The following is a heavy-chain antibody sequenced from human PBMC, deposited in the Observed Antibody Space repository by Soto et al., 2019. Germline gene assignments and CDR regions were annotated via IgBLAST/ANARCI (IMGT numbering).Heavy chain of an antibody. CDR2: IFPKFGTT. V-gene: IGHV1-69*13. CDR3: EAEMTFGKLSVV. Sequence: SVKVSCKASGGTCSNHVISWVRQAPGQGLEWMGGIFPKFGTTYSAQKLQDRLTITADESTSTVYMQLSSLRLDDTAVYYCEAEMTFGKLSVVWGQGTTVTVSS. D-gene: IGHD3-16*02. J-gene: IGHJ6*02. CDR1: GGTCSNHV.